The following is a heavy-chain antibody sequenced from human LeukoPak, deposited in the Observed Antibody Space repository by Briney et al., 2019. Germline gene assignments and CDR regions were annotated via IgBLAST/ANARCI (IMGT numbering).Heavy chain of an antibody. CDR2: IYYSDT. CDR1: GGSISSGGYS. J-gene: IGHJ4*02. CDR3: ASHSGGYAY. D-gene: IGHD5-12*01. Sequence: PSETLSLTCAVSGGSISSGGYSWSWIRQPPGKGRDGIGYIYYSDTYYNPSLNSRVTISADTSKNQFSLRLTSVTAADTAVYYCASHSGGYAYWGQGTLVTVSS. V-gene: IGHV4-30-4*07.